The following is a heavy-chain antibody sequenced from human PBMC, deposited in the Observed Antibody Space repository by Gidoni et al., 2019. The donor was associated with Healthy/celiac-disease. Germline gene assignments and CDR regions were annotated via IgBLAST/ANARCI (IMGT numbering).Heavy chain of an antibody. J-gene: IGHJ6*02. CDR2: ISYDGSNK. D-gene: IGHD6-19*01. V-gene: IGHV3-30*18. CDR1: GFTFSSYG. CDR3: AKDRVAVAGTGYYYYYGMDV. Sequence: QVQLVESGGGVVQPGRSLRLSCAASGFTFSSYGMPWVRQAPGKGLEWVAVISYDGSNKYYADSVKGRFTISRDNSKNTLYLQMNSLRAEDTAVYYCAKDRVAVAGTGYYYYYGMDVWGQGTTVTVSS.